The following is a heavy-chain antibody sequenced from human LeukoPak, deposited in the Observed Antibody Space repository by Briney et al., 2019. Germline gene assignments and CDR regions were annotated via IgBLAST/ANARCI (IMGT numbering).Heavy chain of an antibody. V-gene: IGHV4-39*07. J-gene: IGHJ4*02. CDR2: IYYSGST. Sequence: ASETLSLTCTVSGGSISSSSYYWGWIRQPPGKGLEWIGSIYYSGSTYYNPSLKSRVTISVDTSKNQFSLKLSSVTAADTAVYYCARGRDYQTHFDYWGQGTLVTVSS. D-gene: IGHD4-11*01. CDR1: GGSISSSSYY. CDR3: ARGRDYQTHFDY.